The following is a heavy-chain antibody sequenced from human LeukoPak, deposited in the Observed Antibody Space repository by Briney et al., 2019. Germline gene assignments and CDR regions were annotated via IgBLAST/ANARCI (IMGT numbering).Heavy chain of an antibody. CDR3: ARVILRLFSSDY. V-gene: IGHV1-3*01. CDR2: INAGNGNT. D-gene: IGHD2-21*01. CDR1: GYTFTSYA. Sequence: GASVKVSCKASGYTFTSYAMHWVRQAPGQRLEWMGWINAGNGNTKYSQKFQGRVTITRDTSASTAYMELSSLRSEDTAVYYCARVILRLFSSDYWGQGTLVTVSS. J-gene: IGHJ4*02.